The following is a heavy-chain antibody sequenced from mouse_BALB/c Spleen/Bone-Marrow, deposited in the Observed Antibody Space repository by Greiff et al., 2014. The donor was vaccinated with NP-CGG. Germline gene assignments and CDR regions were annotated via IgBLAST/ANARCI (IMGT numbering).Heavy chain of an antibody. CDR3: ARFSQLGLLAY. V-gene: IGHV1-55*01. Sequence: LVESGAELVKPGTSVKLSCKASGYNSTSYWINWVKLRPGQGLEWIGDIYPGSGSTNYNEKFKSKATLTVDTSSSTAYMQLSSLASEDSALYYCARFSQLGLLAYWGQGTLVTVSA. CDR1: GYNSTSYW. J-gene: IGHJ3*01. D-gene: IGHD3-1*01. CDR2: IYPGSGST.